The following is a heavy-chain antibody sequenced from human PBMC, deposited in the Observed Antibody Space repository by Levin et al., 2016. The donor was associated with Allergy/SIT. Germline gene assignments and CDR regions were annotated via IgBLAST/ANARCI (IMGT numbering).Heavy chain of an antibody. Sequence: VRQAPGKGLEWVSAISGSDGSTYYADSVKGRFTISRDNSKNTLDLQMNSLRAEDTAVYYCAKNYDSSGYIRDHFQHWGQGTLVTVSS. V-gene: IGHV3-23*01. D-gene: IGHD3-22*01. CDR2: ISGSDGST. J-gene: IGHJ1*01. CDR3: AKNYDSSGYIRDHFQH.